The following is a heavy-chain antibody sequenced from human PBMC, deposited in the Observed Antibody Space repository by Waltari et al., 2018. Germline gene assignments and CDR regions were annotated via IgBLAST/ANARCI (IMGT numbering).Heavy chain of an antibody. Sequence: QVRLVQSGAGVKKPGASLKFSCRASGSPFSNYYVHWVRQAPGKGLEWMGMINTAAGTTNYAPKFRGRVTMTRDTSTSTVYLDLSSLRSEDTAVYFCAREPPGATKGFDYWGQGTLVIVSS. CDR2: INTAAGTT. CDR3: AREPPGATKGFDY. V-gene: IGHV1-46*01. CDR1: GSPFSNYY. J-gene: IGHJ4*02. D-gene: IGHD1-26*01.